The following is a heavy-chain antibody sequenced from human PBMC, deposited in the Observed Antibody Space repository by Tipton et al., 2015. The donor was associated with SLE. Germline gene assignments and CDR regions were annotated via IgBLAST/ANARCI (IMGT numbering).Heavy chain of an antibody. D-gene: IGHD1-26*01. CDR2: IYSGGST. CDR3: ARDGRVGATGAFDI. V-gene: IGHV3-66*02. Sequence: SLRLSCAASGFTVSSNYMSWVRQAPGKGLEWVSVIYSGGSTYYADSVKGRFTISRDNSKNTLYLQMNSLRAEDTAVYYCARDGRVGATGAFDIWGQGTMVTVSS. J-gene: IGHJ3*02. CDR1: GFTVSSNY.